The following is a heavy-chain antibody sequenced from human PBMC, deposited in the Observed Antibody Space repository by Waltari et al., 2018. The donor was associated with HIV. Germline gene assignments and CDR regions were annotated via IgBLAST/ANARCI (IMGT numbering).Heavy chain of an antibody. J-gene: IGHJ5*02. CDR3: ARSSPGDDFWSGKLVS. D-gene: IGHD3-3*01. V-gene: IGHV1-69*01. Sequence: QVQLVQSGAEVKKPGSSVTVSCKTSGGIFSNYAVYWVRQAPGQGLELVGQIIPIFGTTNYAQKFQGRVTITAGESTGTVYMELRSLRSEDTAMYYCARSSPGDDFWSGKLVSWGQGTQVTVSS. CDR1: GGIFSNYA. CDR2: IIPIFGTT.